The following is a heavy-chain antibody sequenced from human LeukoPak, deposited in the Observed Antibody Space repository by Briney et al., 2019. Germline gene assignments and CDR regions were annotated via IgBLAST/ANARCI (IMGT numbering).Heavy chain of an antibody. Sequence: GGSLRLSCAASGFTFSDYYVSWIRQAPGKGLEWVSYISSSGSTIYNADSVKGRFTISRDNAKNSLYLQMNSLRAEDTAVYYCARDRSSSWATIDYWGQGTLVTVSS. CDR3: ARDRSSSWATIDY. D-gene: IGHD6-13*01. V-gene: IGHV3-11*04. CDR1: GFTFSDYY. J-gene: IGHJ4*02. CDR2: ISSSGSTI.